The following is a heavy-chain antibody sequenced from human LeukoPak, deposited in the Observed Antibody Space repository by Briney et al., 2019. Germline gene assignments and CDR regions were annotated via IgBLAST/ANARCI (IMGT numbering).Heavy chain of an antibody. D-gene: IGHD1-14*01. CDR2: IYYSGST. J-gene: IGHJ6*03. V-gene: IGHV4-59*01. Sequence: SETLSLTCTVSGGSISSYYWSWIRQPPGKGLEWIGYIYYSGSTIYNPSLKSRATISVDTSKNQFSLKVRSVTAADTAVYYCARASEDYYYYYMDVWGKGTTVTISS. CDR3: ARASEDYYYYYMDV. CDR1: GGSISSYY.